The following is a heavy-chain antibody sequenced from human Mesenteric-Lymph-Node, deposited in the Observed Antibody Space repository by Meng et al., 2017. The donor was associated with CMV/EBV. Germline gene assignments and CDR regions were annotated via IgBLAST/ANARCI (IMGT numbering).Heavy chain of an antibody. V-gene: IGHV1-2*06. CDR3: GRGQQTFDP. CDR1: GYSFTGHS. CDR2: ISPNTGDT. Sequence: VQLVQSGPEVKRPGASVKVSCKASGYSFTGHSIHWVRQAPGQGLEWMGRISPNTGDTIYEENFQGRVTMTRDTSINTAYMELSSLTSDDTAVYYCGRGQQTFDPWGQGTLVTVSS. J-gene: IGHJ5*02. D-gene: IGHD1-1*01.